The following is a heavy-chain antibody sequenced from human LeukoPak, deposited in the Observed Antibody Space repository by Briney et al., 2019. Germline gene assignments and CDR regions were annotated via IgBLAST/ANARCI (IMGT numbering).Heavy chain of an antibody. CDR2: IIPIFGTA. J-gene: IGHJ3*02. V-gene: IGHV1-69*13. D-gene: IGHD3-16*01. Sequence: SVKVSCKASGGTFSSYAISWVRQAPGQGLEWVGGIIPIFGTANYAQKFQGRVTITADESTSTAYMELSSLRSEDTAVYYCARGRNYLYAFDIWGQGTMVTVSS. CDR3: ARGRNYLYAFDI. CDR1: GGTFSSYA.